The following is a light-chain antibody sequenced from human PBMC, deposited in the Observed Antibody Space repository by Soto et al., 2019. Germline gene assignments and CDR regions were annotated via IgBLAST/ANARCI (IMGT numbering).Light chain of an antibody. Sequence: QSVLTQPPSVSAAPGQKVTISCSGSASSIGSNSLSWYRQFPGSSPMLVIYDNHKRPSGISARFSASKSDTSATLVITGLRTGDEADYYCVAWDNNLSAGVFGSGTKLTVL. V-gene: IGLV1-51*01. CDR3: VAWDNNLSAGV. CDR1: ASSIGSNS. CDR2: DNH. J-gene: IGLJ1*01.